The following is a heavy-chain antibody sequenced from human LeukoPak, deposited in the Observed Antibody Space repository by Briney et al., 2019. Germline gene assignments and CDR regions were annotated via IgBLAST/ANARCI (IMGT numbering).Heavy chain of an antibody. J-gene: IGHJ3*02. CDR2: IYHSGST. CDR3: ARSATYYYDSSGYYAPDAFDI. V-gene: IGHV4-38-2*02. Sequence: SETLSLTCTVSGYSISSGYYWGWIRQPPGKGLEWIGSIYHSGSTYYNPSLKSRVTISVDTSKNQFSLKLSSVTATDTAVYYCARSATYYYDSSGYYAPDAFDIWGQGTMVTVSS. CDR1: GYSISSGYY. D-gene: IGHD3-22*01.